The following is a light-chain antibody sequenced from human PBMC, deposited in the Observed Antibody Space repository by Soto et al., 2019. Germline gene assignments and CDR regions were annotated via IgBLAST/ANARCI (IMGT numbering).Light chain of an antibody. Sequence: QSVLTQPPSVSATPGQRVTISCSGSSSNIGSNYVYWYQQLPGTAPKLLIYRNDQRPSGVPDRFSGSKSGTSASLAISGLRSEDEADYYCAAWDDSLSAWVFSGGTKLTVL. V-gene: IGLV1-47*01. J-gene: IGLJ3*02. CDR1: SSNIGSNY. CDR3: AAWDDSLSAWV. CDR2: RND.